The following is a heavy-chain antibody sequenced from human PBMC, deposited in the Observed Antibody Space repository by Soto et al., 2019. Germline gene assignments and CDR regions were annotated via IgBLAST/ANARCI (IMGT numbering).Heavy chain of an antibody. Sequence: EEQFLESGGGLVQPGGSLRLSCAASGIILSNYAMSWVRQAPGQGLEWGSVISGSGDTRYYGDTVKGRFTCSSDKSKNTLDLDMNSLRVEDTAAYYCTKGKMVRGVPCYAMDVWGQGSTVTVS. CDR1: GIILSNYA. V-gene: IGHV3-23*01. CDR2: ISGSGDTR. CDR3: TKGKMVRGVPCYAMDV. J-gene: IGHJ6*02. D-gene: IGHD3-10*01.